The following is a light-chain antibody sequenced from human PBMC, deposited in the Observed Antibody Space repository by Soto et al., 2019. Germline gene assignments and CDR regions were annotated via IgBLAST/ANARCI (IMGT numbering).Light chain of an antibody. CDR2: AAS. V-gene: IGKV1-39*01. CDR3: QQSYSTPIT. Sequence: DIQMTQSPSSLSASVGDRVTITCRASQSISSYLNWYQQKPGKAPKLLIYAASSLQSGVPSRFNGSGSGTDFTLTISSLQPEDVATYYCQQSYSTPITFGQGTRLEIK. CDR1: QSISSY. J-gene: IGKJ5*01.